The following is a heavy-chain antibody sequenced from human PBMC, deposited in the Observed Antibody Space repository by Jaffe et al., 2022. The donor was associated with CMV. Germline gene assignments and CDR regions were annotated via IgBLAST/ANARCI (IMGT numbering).Heavy chain of an antibody. CDR2: IYSGGST. J-gene: IGHJ4*02. CDR1: GFTVSGNY. V-gene: IGHV3-66*01. Sequence: EVQLVESGGGLVQPGESLRLSCAASGFTVSGNYMNWVRQAPGKGLEWVSVIYSGGSTYYADSVKGRFTISRDTSKNTVYLQMNSLRAEDTAVYFCARGLEDSTVSHFLDYWGQGTLVTVSS. D-gene: IGHD3-22*01. CDR3: ARGLEDSTVSHFLDY.